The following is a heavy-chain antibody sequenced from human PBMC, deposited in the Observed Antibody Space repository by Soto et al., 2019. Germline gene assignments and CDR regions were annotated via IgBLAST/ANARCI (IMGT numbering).Heavy chain of an antibody. D-gene: IGHD2-8*02. CDR3: VSPTGKLDY. V-gene: IGHV1-69*01. J-gene: IGHJ4*02. CDR2: IVPIFGTA. Sequence: QVQLVQSGAEVKKPGSSVKVSCRTSGGTFSNYAISWVRQAPGQGLEWMGGIVPIFGTATYAQKFQGRVTITADESTSTAYMELSSLRSDDTAVYYCVSPTGKLDYWGQGTLVTVSS. CDR1: GGTFSNYA.